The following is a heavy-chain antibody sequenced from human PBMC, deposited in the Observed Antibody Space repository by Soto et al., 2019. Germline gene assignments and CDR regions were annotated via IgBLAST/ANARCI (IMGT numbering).Heavy chain of an antibody. CDR2: IYYSGST. J-gene: IGHJ4*02. CDR1: GGSISSSSYY. CDR3: ASLMFGELFEPSPADY. Sequence: SETLSLTCTVSGGSISSSSYYWGWIRQPPGKGLEWIGSIYYSGSTYYNPSLKSRVTISVDTSKNQFSLKLSSVTAADTAVYYCASLMFGELFEPSPADYWGQGTLVTVSS. D-gene: IGHD3-10*02. V-gene: IGHV4-39*01.